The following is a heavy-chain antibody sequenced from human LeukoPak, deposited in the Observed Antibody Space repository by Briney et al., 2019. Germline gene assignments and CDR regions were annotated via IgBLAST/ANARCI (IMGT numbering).Heavy chain of an antibody. D-gene: IGHD3-22*01. Sequence: ASVNVSCKASGYTFTGYYMHWVRQAPGQGLEWMGWINPNIGGTNYAQKFQGRVTMTRDTSISTAYMELSRLRSDDTAVYYCARRYYDSSGPFDYWGQGTLVTVSS. CDR2: INPNIGGT. CDR3: ARRYYDSSGPFDY. J-gene: IGHJ4*02. V-gene: IGHV1-2*02. CDR1: GYTFTGYY.